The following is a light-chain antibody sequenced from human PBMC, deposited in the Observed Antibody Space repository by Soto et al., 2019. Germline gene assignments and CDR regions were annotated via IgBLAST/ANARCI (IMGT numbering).Light chain of an antibody. J-gene: IGKJ4*01. V-gene: IGKV3-15*01. CDR1: HSAASA. CDR2: DAS. CDR3: QQYRDWPLT. Sequence: EIVLTQSPATLSVSPGERATLSCRASHSAASAVAWYQQKPGQAPRLLIYDASTRATGIPARFSGSGSATEFTLTISSLQSEDVAVYSCQQYRDWPLTFGGGTKVDIK.